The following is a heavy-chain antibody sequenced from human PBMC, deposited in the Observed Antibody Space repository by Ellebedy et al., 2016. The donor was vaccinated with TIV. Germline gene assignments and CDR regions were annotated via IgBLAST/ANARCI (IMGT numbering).Heavy chain of an antibody. D-gene: IGHD3-22*01. J-gene: IGHJ4*02. V-gene: IGHV4-59*13. CDR1: GGSITTYY. Sequence: SETLSLXXTVSGGSITTYYWSWIRQPPGKGLEWIGYIYYSGRTNYNPSLKSRVTISADTAKNQFSLKLSSVTAADTAVYYCARGDYYESSGYYYGIDYWGQGTLVTVFS. CDR3: ARGDYYESSGYYYGIDY. CDR2: IYYSGRT.